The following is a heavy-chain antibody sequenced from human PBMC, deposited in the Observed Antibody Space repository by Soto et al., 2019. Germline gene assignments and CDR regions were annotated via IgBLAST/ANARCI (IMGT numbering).Heavy chain of an antibody. CDR3: ARFRVRGVMAIGFDY. CDR2: IYYSGST. V-gene: IGHV4-31*01. Sequence: QVQLQESGPGLVKPSQTLSLTCTVSGGSISSGGYYWSWIRQHPGKGLEWIGYIYYSGSTYYNPSHTRQVTVSVDTSKNHFSLKQSSVTAADTAVYYGARFRVRGVMAIGFDYWGQGTLVTGSS. J-gene: IGHJ4*02. CDR1: GGSISSGGYY. D-gene: IGHD3-10*01.